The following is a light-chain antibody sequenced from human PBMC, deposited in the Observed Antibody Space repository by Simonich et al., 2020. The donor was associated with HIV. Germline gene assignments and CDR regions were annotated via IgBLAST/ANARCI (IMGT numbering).Light chain of an antibody. V-gene: IGKV4-1*01. J-gene: IGKJ1*01. Sequence: DIVMTQSPDSLAVSLGERATINCESSQSVLYSSNNKNYLSWYQQKPGQPPKLLIYCASTREYGVPDRFSGSGSETDFNLTISSLQAEDVAVYYCQQYYSTPRTFGQGTKVEIK. CDR3: QQYYSTPRT. CDR1: QSVLYSSNNKNY. CDR2: CAS.